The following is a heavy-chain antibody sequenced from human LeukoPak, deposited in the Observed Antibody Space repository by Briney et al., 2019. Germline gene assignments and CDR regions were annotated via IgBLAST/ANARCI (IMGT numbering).Heavy chain of an antibody. CDR1: GGSISSGSYY. J-gene: IGHJ6*03. D-gene: IGHD5-12*01. CDR3: ARMDIVATDPESYYYYYMDV. V-gene: IGHV4-61*02. CDR2: IYTSGST. Sequence: SETLSLTCTVSGGSISSGSYYWRWIRQPAGTGLEWIGRIYTSGSTNYNPSLKSRVTISVDTSKNQFSLKLSSVTAADTAVYYCARMDIVATDPESYYYYYMDVWGKGTTVTVSS.